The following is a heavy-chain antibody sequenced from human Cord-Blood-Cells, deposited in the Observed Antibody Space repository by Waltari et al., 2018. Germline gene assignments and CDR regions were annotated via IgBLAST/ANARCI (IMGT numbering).Heavy chain of an antibody. J-gene: IGHJ6*02. V-gene: IGHV1-18*01. Sequence: QVQMVQSGAEVKKPGALVKVSCKASDYTFTSDVISWVRQAHGHGLEWMGWISAYNGNTNYAQKLQGRVTMTTDTSTSTAYMELRSLRSDDTAVYYCARPRSGWYSYYYYYGMDVWGQGTTVTVSS. CDR1: DYTFTSDV. D-gene: IGHD6-19*01. CDR2: ISAYNGNT. CDR3: ARPRSGWYSYYYYYGMDV.